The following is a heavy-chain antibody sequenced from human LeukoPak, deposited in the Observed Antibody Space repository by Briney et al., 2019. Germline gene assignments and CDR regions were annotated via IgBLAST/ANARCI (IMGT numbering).Heavy chain of an antibody. CDR3: AKGFLEWVPDS. V-gene: IGHV4-34*01. J-gene: IGHJ5*01. Sequence: PSETLSLTCAVSDGSFSDFYWSWIRQPPGKGLEWIGEISHGGRTNYNPSLVSRVTISVDTSKNHFSLKLTSVSAADTAVYYCAKGFLEWVPDSWGQGTLVAVSS. D-gene: IGHD3-3*01. CDR2: ISHGGRT. CDR1: DGSFSDFY.